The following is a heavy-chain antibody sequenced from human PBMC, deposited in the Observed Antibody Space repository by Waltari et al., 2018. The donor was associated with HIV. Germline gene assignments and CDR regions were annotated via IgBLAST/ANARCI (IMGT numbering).Heavy chain of an antibody. D-gene: IGHD6-6*01. CDR3: AILWIYSRSRFDL. J-gene: IGHJ4*02. V-gene: IGHV3-21*01. CDR2: ISSSLTYM. Sequence: GLEWVSSISSSLTYMYYADSVKGRFTISRDNAKNSVFLQMNSLRAEDTAVYYCAILWIYSRSRFDLWGQGTLVTVSS.